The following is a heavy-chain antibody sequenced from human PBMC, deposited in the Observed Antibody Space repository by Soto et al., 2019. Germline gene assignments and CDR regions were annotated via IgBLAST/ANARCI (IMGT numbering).Heavy chain of an antibody. CDR1: GGSFSGYY. V-gene: IGHV4-34*01. Sequence: SETLSLTCAVYGGSFSGYYWSWIRQPPGKGLEWIGEINHIGSTNYNPSLKSRVTISVDTSKNQFSLKLSSVTAADTAVYYCARGLHSSGRTFDYWGQGTLVTVSS. D-gene: IGHD6-19*01. CDR3: ARGLHSSGRTFDY. J-gene: IGHJ4*02. CDR2: INHIGST.